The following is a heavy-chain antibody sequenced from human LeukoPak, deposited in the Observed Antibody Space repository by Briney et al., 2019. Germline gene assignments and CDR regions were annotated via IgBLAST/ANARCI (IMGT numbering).Heavy chain of an antibody. J-gene: IGHJ5*02. V-gene: IGHV3-21*01. Sequence: GGSLRLSCETSGFTLSNYSMNWVRQAPGKRLEWVSSITSSSGYIYYADSVKGRFTISRDSAKNSLYLQMNSLRAEDTAVYYCARAQWNSSPDHWGQGALVTVSS. D-gene: IGHD1/OR15-1a*01. CDR1: GFTLSNYS. CDR3: ARAQWNSSPDH. CDR2: ITSSSGYI.